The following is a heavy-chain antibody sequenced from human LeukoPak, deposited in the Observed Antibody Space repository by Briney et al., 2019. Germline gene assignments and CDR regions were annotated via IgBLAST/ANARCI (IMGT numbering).Heavy chain of an antibody. CDR3: GRMDSGGGDY. CDR2: IIPILGIA. D-gene: IGHD6-19*01. J-gene: IGHJ4*02. V-gene: IGHV1-69*04. CDR1: GGTFSSYA. Sequence: GASVKVSCKASGGTFSSYAISWVRQAPGQGLEWMGRIIPILGIANYAQKFQGRVTITADKSTSTAYMELSSLRSEDTAVYYCGRMDSGGGDYGGQEPRVTVSS.